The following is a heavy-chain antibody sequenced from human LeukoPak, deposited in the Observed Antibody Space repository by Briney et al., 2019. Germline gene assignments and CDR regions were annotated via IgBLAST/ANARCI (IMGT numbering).Heavy chain of an antibody. CDR2: ISGSGGST. Sequence: GGSLRLSCAASGFTFSSYTMNWVRLAPGMGLKWVSGISGSGGSTYSADSLKGRFTISRDNSKNTLYLQMNSLRAEDTAVYYCARDLGRQWLAGFDYWGQGTLVTVSS. D-gene: IGHD6-19*01. J-gene: IGHJ4*02. CDR1: GFTFSSYT. CDR3: ARDLGRQWLAGFDY. V-gene: IGHV3-23*01.